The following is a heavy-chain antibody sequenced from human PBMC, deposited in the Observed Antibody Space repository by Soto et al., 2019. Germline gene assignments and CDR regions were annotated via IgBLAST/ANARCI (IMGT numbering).Heavy chain of an antibody. D-gene: IGHD5-18*01. J-gene: IGHJ4*02. CDR2: ISGSGGST. Sequence: EVQLLESGGGLVQPGGSLRLSCAASGFTFSSYAMSWVRQAPGKGLEWVSAISGSGGSTYYADSVKGRFTISRDNSKNQLELQKERLRGEEKAVNFCAKDKGPIGYHYGYYPFDYWGPGNLVTVSS. CDR3: AKDKGPIGYHYGYYPFDY. CDR1: GFTFSSYA. V-gene: IGHV3-23*01.